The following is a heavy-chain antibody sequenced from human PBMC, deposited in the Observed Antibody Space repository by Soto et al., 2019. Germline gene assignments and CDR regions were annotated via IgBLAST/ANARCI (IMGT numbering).Heavy chain of an antibody. V-gene: IGHV4-34*01. CDR2: INHSGST. Sequence: QVQLQQWGAGLLKPSETLSLTCAVYGGSFSGYYWSWIRQPPGKGLEWIGEINHSGSTNYNPSLKSRVTISVAPSKNQFSLKLSSVTAADTAVYYCARQLLHRYCSSTSCYPPRSRYMDVWGQGTTVTVSS. CDR1: GGSFSGYY. D-gene: IGHD2-2*01. J-gene: IGHJ6*02. CDR3: ARQLLHRYCSSTSCYPPRSRYMDV.